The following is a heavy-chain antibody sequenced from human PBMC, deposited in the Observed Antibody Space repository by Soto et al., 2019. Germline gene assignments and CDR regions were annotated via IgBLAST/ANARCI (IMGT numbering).Heavy chain of an antibody. D-gene: IGHD6-13*01. J-gene: IGHJ1*01. CDR2: ISGSGGST. Sequence: GGSLRLSCAASGFTFSSYAMSWVRQAPGKGLEWVSAISGSGGSTYYADSVKGRFTISRDNSKNTLYLQMNSLGAEDTAVYYCAKGGPGYSSSWPEQWYFQHWGQGTLVTVSS. V-gene: IGHV3-23*01. CDR3: AKGGPGYSSSWPEQWYFQH. CDR1: GFTFSSYA.